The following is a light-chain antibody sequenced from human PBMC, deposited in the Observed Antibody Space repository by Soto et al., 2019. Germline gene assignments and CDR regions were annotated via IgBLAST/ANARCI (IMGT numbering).Light chain of an antibody. CDR3: QQSYSTHPT. V-gene: IGKV1-39*01. J-gene: IGKJ2*01. CDR2: AAS. CDR1: QSISSY. Sequence: DIQMTQSPSSLSASVGERVTITCRASQSISSYLNWYQQKPGKAPKLLIYAASSLQIGVPSRFSGSGSGTDFTLTISSLQPEDFATYYCQQSYSTHPTFGQGPSWRSN.